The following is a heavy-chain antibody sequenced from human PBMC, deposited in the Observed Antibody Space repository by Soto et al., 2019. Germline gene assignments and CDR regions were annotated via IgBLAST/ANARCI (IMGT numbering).Heavy chain of an antibody. CDR3: ARHAPSFDY. Sequence: SETLSLTCAVSGYSISSSNWWGWIRQPPGKGPEWIGDIYYSGNTHYNPALGSRVAISADTSKNQFSLKLTSVTAADTAVYYCARHAPSFDYWSQGTLVTSPQ. CDR2: IYYSGNT. J-gene: IGHJ4*02. CDR1: GYSISSSNW. V-gene: IGHV4-28*01.